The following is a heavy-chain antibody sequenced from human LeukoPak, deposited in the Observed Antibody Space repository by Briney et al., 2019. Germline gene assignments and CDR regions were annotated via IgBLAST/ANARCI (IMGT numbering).Heavy chain of an antibody. D-gene: IGHD3-22*01. Sequence: PGGSLRLSCAASGFTFRDYAMYWVRQAPGKGLEYVSVISTDGSRIYYADSVKGRFTISRDNSKNTLYLQMGSLRAEDMAVYYCAKDYDSSGYYFDAFDIWGQGTMVTVSS. CDR1: GFTFRDYA. CDR2: ISTDGSRI. V-gene: IGHV3-64*02. J-gene: IGHJ3*02. CDR3: AKDYDSSGYYFDAFDI.